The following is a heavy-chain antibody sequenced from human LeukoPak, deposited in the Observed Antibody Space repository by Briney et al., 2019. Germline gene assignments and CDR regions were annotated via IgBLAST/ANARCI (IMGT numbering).Heavy chain of an antibody. CDR1: GGSFSGYL. J-gene: IGHJ6*03. CDR2: INDSGRI. Sequence: SETLSLTCAVYGGSFSGYLWSWIRQPPGKGLEWIGEINDSGRINYNPSLKSRVTVSVDTSKNQFSLKLRSVSAADTAVYYCARLKEYSTSSRVGGMDVWAKGPRSPSP. D-gene: IGHD6-6*01. CDR3: ARLKEYSTSSRVGGMDV. V-gene: IGHV4-34*01.